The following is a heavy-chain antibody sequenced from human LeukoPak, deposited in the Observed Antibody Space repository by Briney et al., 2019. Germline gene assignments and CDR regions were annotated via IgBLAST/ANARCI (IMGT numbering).Heavy chain of an antibody. V-gene: IGHV3-23*01. CDR2: ISGSGGST. Sequence: GGSLRLSCAASGFTFSSYDMSWVRQAPGKGLEWVSGISGSGGSTYYADSVKGRFTISRDNSKNTLYLQMNSLRAEDTAVYYCARRGDGGRSFDYWGQGTLVTVSS. CDR3: ARRGDGGRSFDY. D-gene: IGHD4-23*01. J-gene: IGHJ4*02. CDR1: GFTFSSYD.